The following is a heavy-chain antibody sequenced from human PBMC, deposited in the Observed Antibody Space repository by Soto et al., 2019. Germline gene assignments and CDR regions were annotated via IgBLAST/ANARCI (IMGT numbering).Heavy chain of an antibody. J-gene: IGHJ5*02. CDR3: ARDGSGYYNWFDP. CDR1: GGTFSSYA. V-gene: IGHV1-69*13. CDR2: IIPIFGTA. D-gene: IGHD3-22*01. Sequence: SVKVSCKASGGTFSSYAISWVRQAPGQGLEWMGGIIPIFGTANYAQKFQGRVTITADESTSTAYMELSSLRSEDTAVYYCARDGSGYYNWFDPWGQGTLVTVSS.